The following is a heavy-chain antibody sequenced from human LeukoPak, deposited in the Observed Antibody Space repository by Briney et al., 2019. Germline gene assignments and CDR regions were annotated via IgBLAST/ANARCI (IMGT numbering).Heavy chain of an antibody. V-gene: IGHV4-59*01. Sequence: PSETLSLTCSVSGGSISSDYWAWIRQPPGKGLDWIGYMYYTGSTNYNPSLKGRVTISLATSKKQFSLKLSSVTAADTAVYYCVRVSVVYGMDVWGRGTTVTVSS. CDR1: GGSISSDY. J-gene: IGHJ6*02. CDR3: VRVSVVYGMDV. CDR2: MYYTGST.